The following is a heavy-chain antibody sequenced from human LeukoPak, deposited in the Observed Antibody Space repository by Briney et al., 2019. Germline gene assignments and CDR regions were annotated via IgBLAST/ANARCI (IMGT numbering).Heavy chain of an antibody. D-gene: IGHD3-10*01. V-gene: IGHV3-23*01. CDR1: GFTFSSYA. Sequence: PGGSLRLSCAASGFTFSSYAMSWVRQAPGKGLEWVSAISGSGGSTYYADSVKGRFTISRDNSKNTLYLQMNSLRAEDTAVYYCTTLGPRLLWFGELPWGQGTLVTVSS. CDR3: TTLGPRLLWFGELP. J-gene: IGHJ5*02. CDR2: ISGSGGST.